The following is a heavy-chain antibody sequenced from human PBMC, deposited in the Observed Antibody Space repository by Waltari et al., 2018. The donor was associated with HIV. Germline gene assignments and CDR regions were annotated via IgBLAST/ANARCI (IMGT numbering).Heavy chain of an antibody. CDR1: GGSFSGYY. CDR2: INHSGST. V-gene: IGHV4-34*01. J-gene: IGHJ4*02. D-gene: IGHD3-10*01. Sequence: QVQLQQWGAGLLKPSETLSLTCAVYGGSFSGYYWSWIRQPPGKGLEWIGEINHSGSTNYNPSLKSRVTISVDTSKNQFSLKLSSVTAADTAVYYCARATDMVRGVISARCFDYWGQGTLVTVSS. CDR3: ARATDMVRGVISARCFDY.